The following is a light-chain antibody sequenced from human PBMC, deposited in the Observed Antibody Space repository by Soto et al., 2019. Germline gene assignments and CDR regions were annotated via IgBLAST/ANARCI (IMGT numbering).Light chain of an antibody. V-gene: IGKV3-20*01. J-gene: IGKJ4*01. CDR3: QQYGSSPHT. CDR2: GAS. Sequence: EIVLTQSPGTLSLSPGERATLSCRASQSVSSSYLAWYQQKPGQAPRRLIYGASSRATGIPDRFSGSGSGTDFTLTISRLEPEDFAVYYCQQYGSSPHTFGGGNKVEIK. CDR1: QSVSSSY.